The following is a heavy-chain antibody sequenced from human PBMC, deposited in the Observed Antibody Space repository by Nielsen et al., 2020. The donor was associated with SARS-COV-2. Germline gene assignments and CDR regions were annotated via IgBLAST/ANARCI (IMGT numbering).Heavy chain of an antibody. J-gene: IGHJ4*02. CDR2: ISDFSSDT. D-gene: IGHD3-3*02. CDR1: GFTFSDYY. V-gene: IGHV3-11*06. CDR3: ARHLSAAFHY. Sequence: GESLKTSCAGSGFTFSDYYMSWIRQAPGKGLEWVSNISDFSSDTNYADSVKGRFTISRDNAKNSLYLQMNSLRVEDTAVYYCARHLSAAFHYWGQGTLVTVSS.